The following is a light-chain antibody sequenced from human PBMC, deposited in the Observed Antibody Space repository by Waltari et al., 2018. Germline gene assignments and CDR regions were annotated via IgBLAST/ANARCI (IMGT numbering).Light chain of an antibody. CDR2: DAS. CDR3: QQYNVYNT. J-gene: IGKJ2*01. Sequence: DIQMTQSPSTLSASVGDRVTITCRDSQSVRTWLAWYQQKPGKAPKVLIYDASTLENGVPSRFSGSGSGTEFTLTISSLQPDDFGTYYCQQYNVYNTFGQGTKLEMK. V-gene: IGKV1-5*01. CDR1: QSVRTW.